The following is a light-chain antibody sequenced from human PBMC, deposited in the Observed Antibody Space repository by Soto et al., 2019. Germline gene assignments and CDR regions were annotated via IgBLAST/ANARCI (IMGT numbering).Light chain of an antibody. J-gene: IGLJ1*01. CDR1: SSDIGGYNY. CDR3: SSYTSDTTPYV. Sequence: QSALTQPASVSGSPGQSIAISCTGTSSDIGGYNYVSWFQQHPGRAPRVLISEVSNRPSGVSHRFSGSKSGNTASLTISGLQAEDEADYFCSSYTSDTTPYVFGSGTKVTVL. CDR2: EVS. V-gene: IGLV2-14*01.